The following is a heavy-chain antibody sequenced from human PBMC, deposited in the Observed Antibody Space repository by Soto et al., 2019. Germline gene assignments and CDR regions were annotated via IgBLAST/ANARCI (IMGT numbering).Heavy chain of an antibody. V-gene: IGHV4-59*01. D-gene: IGHD3-10*01. CDR3: AREAEYYGSGSYYYYYYYMDV. J-gene: IGHJ6*03. CDR1: GGSISSYY. Sequence: SETLSLTCTVSGGSISSYYWSWIRQPPGKGLEWIRYIYYSGSTNYNPSLKSRVTISVDTSKNQFSLKLSSVTAADTAVYYCAREAEYYGSGSYYYYYYYMDVWGKGTTVTVSS. CDR2: IYYSGST.